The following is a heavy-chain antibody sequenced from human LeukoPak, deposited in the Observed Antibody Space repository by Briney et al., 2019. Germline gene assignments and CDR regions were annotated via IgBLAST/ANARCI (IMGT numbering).Heavy chain of an antibody. CDR2: IKQDGSEK. CDR3: TRVDDYVWGIENGDY. Sequence: PGGSLRLSCAASGFTFSSYWMSWVRQAPGKGLEWVANIKQDGSEKYYVDSVKGRFTISRDNAKNSLYLQMNSLKTEDTAVYYCTRVDDYVWGIENGDYWGQGTLVTVSS. V-gene: IGHV3-7*03. D-gene: IGHD3-16*01. J-gene: IGHJ4*02. CDR1: GFTFSSYW.